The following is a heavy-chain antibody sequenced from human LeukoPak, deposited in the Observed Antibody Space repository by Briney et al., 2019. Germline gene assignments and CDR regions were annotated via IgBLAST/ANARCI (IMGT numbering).Heavy chain of an antibody. CDR3: ARGAPYDILTGYYLDWFDP. J-gene: IGHJ5*02. Sequence: SETLSLTCGVYGGSFSGYYWSWIRQPPGKGLEWIGEINHSGSTNYNPSLKSRVTISVDTSKNQFSLKLSSVTAADTAVYYCARGAPYDILTGYYLDWFDPWGQRTLVTVSS. D-gene: IGHD3-9*01. V-gene: IGHV4-34*01. CDR1: GGSFSGYY. CDR2: INHSGST.